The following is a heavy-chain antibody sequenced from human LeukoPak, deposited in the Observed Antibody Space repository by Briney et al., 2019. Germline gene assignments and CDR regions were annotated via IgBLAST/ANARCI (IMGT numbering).Heavy chain of an antibody. CDR3: AKGPACSSTNCYAGSLDY. CDR2: ISGSGGST. Sequence: GGSLRLSCAASGFTFNSYAMSWVRQAPGKGLEWVSGISGSGGSTYYVDSVKGRFTISRDNSKNTLYLQMNSLRAEGSAVYYCAKGPACSSTNCYAGSLDYWGQGTLVTVSS. CDR1: GFTFNSYA. D-gene: IGHD2-2*01. V-gene: IGHV3-23*01. J-gene: IGHJ4*02.